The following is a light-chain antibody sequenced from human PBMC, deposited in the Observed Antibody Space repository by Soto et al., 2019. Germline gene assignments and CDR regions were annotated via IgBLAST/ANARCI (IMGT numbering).Light chain of an antibody. V-gene: IGLV2-14*03. J-gene: IGLJ1*01. CDR1: SSDVGGYNY. CDR3: TSYTSSNTLPYV. Sequence: ALTQPASVSGSPGQSITISCTGTSSDVGGYNYVSWYQQHPGKAPKLMIYDVSNRPSGVSNRFSGSKSGNTASLTISGLKAEAEADYYCTSYTSSNTLPYVFGSGTKVTVL. CDR2: DVS.